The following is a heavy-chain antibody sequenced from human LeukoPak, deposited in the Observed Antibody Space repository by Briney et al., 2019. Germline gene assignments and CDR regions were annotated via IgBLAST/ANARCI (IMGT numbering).Heavy chain of an antibody. Sequence: ASVKVSCKASGYTFSGYYMHWVRQATGQGLEWMGWMNPNSGNTGYAQKFQGRVTMTRNTSISTAYMELSSLRSEDTAVYYCARGCSGWYQTPCFDYWGQGTLVTVSS. CDR1: GYTFSGYY. CDR3: ARGCSGWYQTPCFDY. V-gene: IGHV1-8*02. CDR2: MNPNSGNT. J-gene: IGHJ4*02. D-gene: IGHD6-19*01.